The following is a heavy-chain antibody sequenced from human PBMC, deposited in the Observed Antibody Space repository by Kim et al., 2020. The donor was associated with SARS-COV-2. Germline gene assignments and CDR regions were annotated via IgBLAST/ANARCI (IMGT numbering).Heavy chain of an antibody. CDR3: SRYRMVREPTRYYYYGMYV. D-gene: IGHD3-10*01. CDR1: GGSISSYY. Sequence: SETLSLTCTVSGGSISSYYWSWIRQPPGKGLEWIGYIYYSGSTNYNPSLKSRVTISVDTSKNQFSLKLSSVTAADTAEYYCSRYRMVREPTRYYYYGMYVWGQGTTVTVSS. V-gene: IGHV4-59*01. J-gene: IGHJ6*02. CDR2: IYYSGST.